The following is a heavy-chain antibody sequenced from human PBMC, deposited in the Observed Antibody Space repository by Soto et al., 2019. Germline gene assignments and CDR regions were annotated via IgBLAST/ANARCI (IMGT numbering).Heavy chain of an antibody. J-gene: IGHJ4*02. Sequence: EVQLLESGGGLVQPGGSLRLSCAASGFTFSSYAMSWVRQAPGKGLEWVSAISGSGGSTYYADSVKGRFTISRDNSKNTLYLQMNSLRAEDTAVYYCTKSADSSGYLGGVFDYWGQGTLVTISS. CDR1: GFTFSSYA. D-gene: IGHD3-22*01. V-gene: IGHV3-23*01. CDR3: TKSADSSGYLGGVFDY. CDR2: ISGSGGST.